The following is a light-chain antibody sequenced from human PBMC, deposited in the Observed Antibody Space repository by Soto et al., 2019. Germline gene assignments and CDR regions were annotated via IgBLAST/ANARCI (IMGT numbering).Light chain of an antibody. CDR2: EVS. V-gene: IGLV2-14*01. CDR1: SSDGGGYNY. CDR3: ISYTSSNFWV. J-gene: IGLJ3*02. Sequence: QPALTQPASVSGSPGQSITISCTGTSSDGGGYNYDSWCQQHPGKAPKLRIYEVSSRPSGISNRFSDSKSGNTASLTISGLQAEDEADYSCISYTSSNFWVFGEGTKVTVL.